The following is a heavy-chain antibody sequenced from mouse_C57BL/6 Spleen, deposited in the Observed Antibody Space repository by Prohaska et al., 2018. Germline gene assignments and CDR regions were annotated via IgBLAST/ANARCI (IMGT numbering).Heavy chain of an antibody. V-gene: IGHV1-75*01. D-gene: IGHD2-4*01. CDR2: IFPGSGST. CDR1: GYTFTDYY. CDR3: ARCRQGDYLFDY. J-gene: IGHJ2*01. Sequence: QVQLKQSGPELVKPGASVKISCKASGYTFTDYYINWAKQRPGQGLEWIGWIFPGSGSTYYNEKFKGKATLTVDKSSSTAYMLLSSLTSEDSAVYFCARCRQGDYLFDYWGQGTTLTFSS.